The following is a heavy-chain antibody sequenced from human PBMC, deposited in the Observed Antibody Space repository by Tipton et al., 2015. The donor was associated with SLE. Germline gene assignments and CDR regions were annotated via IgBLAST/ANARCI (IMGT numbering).Heavy chain of an antibody. CDR1: DGSIRSTNYY. CDR2: IFYTGST. Sequence: TLSLTCTVSDGSIRSTNYYWGWIRQPPGKGLEWIGSIFYTGSTYYNPSLKSRVSFSIDTSKHQFSLKLSSVTAADTAVYYCARLNDATAIASFDYWGQGNLVTVSS. V-gene: IGHV4-39*07. D-gene: IGHD2-21*02. J-gene: IGHJ4*02. CDR3: ARLNDATAIASFDY.